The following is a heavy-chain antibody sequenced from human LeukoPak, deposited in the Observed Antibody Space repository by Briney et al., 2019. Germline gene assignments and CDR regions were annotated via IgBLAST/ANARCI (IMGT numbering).Heavy chain of an antibody. V-gene: IGHV5-51*01. D-gene: IGHD5-12*01. CDR1: GSTFTTYW. Sequence: GASLQISCKGSGSTFTTYWIGWVRPMPGKGLEWMGIIYPGDSDTKYSPSFQGRVTISADKSISTAYLQWSSLKASDTAMYYCARRYSGYDNWGQGTLVTVSS. CDR2: IYPGDSDT. J-gene: IGHJ4*02. CDR3: ARRYSGYDN.